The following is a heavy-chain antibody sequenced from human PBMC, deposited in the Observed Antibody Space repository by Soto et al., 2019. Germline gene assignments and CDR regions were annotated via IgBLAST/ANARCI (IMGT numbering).Heavy chain of an antibody. V-gene: IGHV2-5*02. CDR1: GFSLSTTGVG. CDR2: IYWDDDK. CDR3: AHSIDTSMALDY. J-gene: IGHJ4*02. D-gene: IGHD5-18*01. Sequence: QITLKESGPTLVKPTQTLTLTCTFSGFSLSTTGVGVDWIRQPPGKALEWLALIYWDDDKRYSPSLKNRLTITKDTSKNQVVLTMTNMDPADTATYYCAHSIDTSMALDYWGRGTLVTVSS.